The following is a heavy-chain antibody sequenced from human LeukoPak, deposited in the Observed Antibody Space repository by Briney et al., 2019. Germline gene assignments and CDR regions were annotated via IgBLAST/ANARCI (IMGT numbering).Heavy chain of an antibody. V-gene: IGHV1-69*13. Sequence: SVKVSCKASGGTFSSYAISWVRQAPGQGLEWMGGIIPIFGTANYAQKFQGRVTITADESTSTAYMELSSLGSEDTAAYYCAWCVVGGSCHIRYYYYGMDVWGQGTTVTVSS. J-gene: IGHJ6*02. CDR1: GGTFSSYA. CDR2: IIPIFGTA. D-gene: IGHD2-15*01. CDR3: AWCVVGGSCHIRYYYYGMDV.